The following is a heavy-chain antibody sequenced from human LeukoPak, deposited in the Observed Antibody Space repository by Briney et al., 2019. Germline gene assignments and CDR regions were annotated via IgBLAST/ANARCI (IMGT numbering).Heavy chain of an antibody. V-gene: IGHV3-30*02. CDR3: AKDLDSSPTPDFDY. CDR2: IRYDGSNK. Sequence: GGSLRLSCAASGFTFSSYGMHWVRQAPGKGLEWVAFIRYDGSNKYYADSVKSRFTISRDNSKNTLYLQMNSLRAEDTAVYYCAKDLDSSPTPDFDYWGQGTLVTVSS. J-gene: IGHJ4*02. CDR1: GFTFSSYG. D-gene: IGHD6-13*01.